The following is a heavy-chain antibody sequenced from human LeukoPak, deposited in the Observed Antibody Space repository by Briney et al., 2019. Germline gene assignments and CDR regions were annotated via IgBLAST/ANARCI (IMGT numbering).Heavy chain of an antibody. CDR3: YIFDY. J-gene: IGHJ4*02. D-gene: IGHD2-15*01. CDR2: IYYSGNT. CDR1: GGSISSYY. V-gene: IGHV4-59*01. Sequence: SETLSLTCTVSGGSISSYYWSWIRQPPGEGLEWIGHIYYSGNTNYNPSLKGRVTISVDTSDTAVYYCARHSNGGDCSGGSCYIFDYWGQGALVTVSS.